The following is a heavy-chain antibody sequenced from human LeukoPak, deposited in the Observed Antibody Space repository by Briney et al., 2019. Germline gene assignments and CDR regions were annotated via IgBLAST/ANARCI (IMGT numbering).Heavy chain of an antibody. CDR3: ARSGLGRYRSGRMGGFVY. CDR1: GGTFSSHA. CDR2: IIPIFDTV. Sequence: SVKVSCKAGGGTFSSHAISWVRQAPGQGLEWMGRIIPIFDTVNYAQKFQGRVTITTDESTSTAYMELSSLRSEDTAVYYCARSGLGRYRSGRMGGFVYWGQGTLVTVSS. V-gene: IGHV1-69*05. J-gene: IGHJ4*02. D-gene: IGHD5-18*01.